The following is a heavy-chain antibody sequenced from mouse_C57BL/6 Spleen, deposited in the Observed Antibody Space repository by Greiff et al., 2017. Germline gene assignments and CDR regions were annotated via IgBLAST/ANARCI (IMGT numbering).Heavy chain of an antibody. Sequence: QVQLQQPGAELVKPGASVKLSCKASGYTFTSYWMQWVKQRPGQGLEWIGEIDPSDSNTNYNQKFKGKATLTVDTSSSTAYMQLSSLTSEGSAVYYCAQDRFAYWGQGTLVTVSA. V-gene: IGHV1-50*01. CDR2: IDPSDSNT. CDR1: GYTFTSYW. CDR3: AQDRFAY. J-gene: IGHJ3*01.